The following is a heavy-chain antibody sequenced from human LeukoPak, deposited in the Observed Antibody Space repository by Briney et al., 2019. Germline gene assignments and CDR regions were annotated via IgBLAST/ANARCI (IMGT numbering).Heavy chain of an antibody. CDR3: AKGSGSYYNVFDY. V-gene: IGHV3-74*01. D-gene: IGHD3-10*01. Sequence: GGSLRLSCAASGFTFSDFWMHWVRQAPGKGPVWVSRIRPDGTDASYADSVKGRFTISRDNARNTLFLQMNSLRAEDTALYYCAKGSGSYYNVFDYWGQGTLVTVSS. CDR2: IRPDGTDA. CDR1: GFTFSDFW. J-gene: IGHJ4*02.